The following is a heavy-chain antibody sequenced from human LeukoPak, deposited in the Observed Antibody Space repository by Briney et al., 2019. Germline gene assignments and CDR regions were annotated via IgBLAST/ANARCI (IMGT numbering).Heavy chain of an antibody. CDR2: INPDGSQK. CDR3: AAWTDRGYNF. D-gene: IGHD5-24*01. V-gene: IGHV3-7*01. Sequence: GGSLRLSCAASGFTFSGSWMNWVRQAPREGLEWVANINPDGSQKRFVDSVMGRFTMSRDNAKNSLYLKMNSLRVEDTAVFYCAAWTDRGYNFWGQGTLVTVSS. CDR1: GFTFSGSW. J-gene: IGHJ4*02.